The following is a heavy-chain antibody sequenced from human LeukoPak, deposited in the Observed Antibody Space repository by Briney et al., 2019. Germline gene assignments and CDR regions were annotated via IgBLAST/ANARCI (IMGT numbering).Heavy chain of an antibody. D-gene: IGHD1-26*01. CDR3: ATRPDSEWELLGDY. V-gene: IGHV3-23*01. J-gene: IGHJ4*02. CDR1: GFTFSSYA. CDR2: ISGSGGSP. Sequence: GGSLRLSCAASGFTFSSYAMSWVRQAPGKGLEWVSAISGSGGSPYYADSVKGRFTISRDNSKNTLSLQMNSLRAEDTAIYYCATRPDSEWELLGDYWGQGTLVTVSS.